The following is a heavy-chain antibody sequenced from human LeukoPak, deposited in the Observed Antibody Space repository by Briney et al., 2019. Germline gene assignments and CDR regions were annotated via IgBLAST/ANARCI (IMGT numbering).Heavy chain of an antibody. CDR1: GFTFSSYW. J-gene: IGHJ4*02. CDR3: ARAPREWLLGYYFDY. Sequence: PGGSLRLSCAASGFTFSSYWMSWVRQAPGKGLEWVANVKYDGTEKYCVDSVKGRFTISRDNAKNSLYLQMNSLRAEDTAVYYCARAPREWLLGYYFDYWGQGTLVTVSS. CDR2: VKYDGTEK. D-gene: IGHD3-3*01. V-gene: IGHV3-7*01.